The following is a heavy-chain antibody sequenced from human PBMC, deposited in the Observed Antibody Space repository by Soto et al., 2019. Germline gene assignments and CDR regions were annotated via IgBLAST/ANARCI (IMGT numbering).Heavy chain of an antibody. D-gene: IGHD3-3*01. Sequence: GGSLRLSCAASGFTFSSYGMHWVRQAPGKGLEWVAVIWSDGSNKYYADSVKGRFTISRDNPKNTLYLQMNSLRAEDTAIYFCTRRGFLEWLPDRYYYMDVWGKGATVTVSS. J-gene: IGHJ6*03. CDR1: GFTFSSYG. CDR2: IWSDGSNK. CDR3: TRRGFLEWLPDRYYYMDV. V-gene: IGHV3-33*01.